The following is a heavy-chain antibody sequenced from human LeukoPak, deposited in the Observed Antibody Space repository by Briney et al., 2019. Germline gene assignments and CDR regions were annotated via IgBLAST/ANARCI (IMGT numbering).Heavy chain of an antibody. V-gene: IGHV5-51*01. CDR2: IYPGDSDT. Sequence: GESLKISCKSSGYSFTDYWIGWVRQMPGKGLEWMGIIYPGDSDTRYSPSFQGQVIISADRSISTAYLQWSSLKASDTATYYCATFYYYYGMDVWGQGTTVTVSS. J-gene: IGHJ6*02. CDR1: GYSFTDYW. CDR3: ATFYYYYGMDV.